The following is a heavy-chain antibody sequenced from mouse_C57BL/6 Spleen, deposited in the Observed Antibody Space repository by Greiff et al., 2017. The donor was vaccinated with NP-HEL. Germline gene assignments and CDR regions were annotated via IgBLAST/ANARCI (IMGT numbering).Heavy chain of an antibody. CDR1: GYTFTSYW. Sequence: QVQLQQPGAELVKPGASVKLSCKASGYTFTSYWMQWVKQRPGQGLEWIGEIDPSDSYTNYNQKFKGKATLTVDTSSSTAYMQLSSLTSEDSAVYYCALQLRPSFFAYWGQGTLVTVSA. J-gene: IGHJ3*01. V-gene: IGHV1-50*01. CDR3: ALQLRPSFFAY. D-gene: IGHD3-2*02. CDR2: IDPSDSYT.